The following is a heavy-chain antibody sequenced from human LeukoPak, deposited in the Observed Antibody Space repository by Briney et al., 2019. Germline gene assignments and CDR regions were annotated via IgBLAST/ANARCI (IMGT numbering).Heavy chain of an antibody. CDR3: ASADSSGYRHFDY. D-gene: IGHD3-22*01. J-gene: IGHJ4*02. CDR1: GFTVSSNY. CDR2: IYSGGST. V-gene: IGHV3-53*01. Sequence: PGGSLRLSCAASGFTVSSNYMSWVRQAPGKGLEWVSVIYSGGSTYYADSVKGRFTISRDNSKNTLYPQMNSLRAEDTAVYYCASADSSGYRHFDYWGQGTLVTVSS.